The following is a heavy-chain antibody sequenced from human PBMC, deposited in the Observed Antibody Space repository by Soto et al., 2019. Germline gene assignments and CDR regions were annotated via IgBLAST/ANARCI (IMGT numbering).Heavy chain of an antibody. CDR1: GGSISSDDFF. CDR3: ARDEVHGSCLSGGMEV. Sequence: QVQLQESGPGLVKPSETLSLSCNVSGGSISSDDFFWSWVRQHPARGLEWIGYIYHSGTTYYNPSLQSRITISVDTSNNQFSLKLRSVTAADTAVYFCARDEVHGSCLSGGMEVWGQGTAVTAS. V-gene: IGHV4-31*03. D-gene: IGHD3-10*01. J-gene: IGHJ6*02. CDR2: IYHSGTT.